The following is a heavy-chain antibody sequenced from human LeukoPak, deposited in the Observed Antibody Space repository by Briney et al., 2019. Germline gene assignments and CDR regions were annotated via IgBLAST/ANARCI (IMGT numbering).Heavy chain of an antibody. J-gene: IGHJ4*02. CDR3: AKEMRTRVSGNFDS. Sequence: GRSLRLSCAASGFTFSSYGMQWVRQAPGKGLEWVAVISYDGKVQYYAHSVKGRFTISRDNSKNTLYLQMNSLRAEDTAVYHCAKEMRTRVSGNFDSWGQGTLVTVSS. D-gene: IGHD1-7*01. CDR2: ISYDGKVQ. CDR1: GFTFSSYG. V-gene: IGHV3-30*18.